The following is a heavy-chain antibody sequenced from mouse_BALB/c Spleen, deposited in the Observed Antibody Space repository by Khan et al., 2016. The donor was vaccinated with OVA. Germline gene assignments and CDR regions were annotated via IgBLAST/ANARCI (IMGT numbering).Heavy chain of an antibody. J-gene: IGHJ3*01. CDR1: GYTFTSYW. D-gene: IGHD1-1*01. CDR3: ATNGSSSDWLTY. V-gene: IGHV1-7*01. CDR2: INPSTGYT. Sequence: QVQLQQSGAELAQPGASVKMSCKASGYTFTSYWMPWVKQRPGQGLEWIGYINPSTGYTEYNQRFKDKATLTADKSSSTAYMQLSSLTSEESADYYCATNGSSSDWLTYWGQGTLVTVSA.